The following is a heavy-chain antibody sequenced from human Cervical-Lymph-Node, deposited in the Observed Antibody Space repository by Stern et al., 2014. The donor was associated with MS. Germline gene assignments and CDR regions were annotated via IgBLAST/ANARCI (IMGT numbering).Heavy chain of an antibody. V-gene: IGHV3-48*02. CDR1: GFTFSRYS. J-gene: IGHJ4*02. D-gene: IGHD1-14*01. CDR2: ISSTSSTI. CDR3: ARVGVPGPYDY. Sequence: EMQLVESGGDLVQPGGSLRLSCTASGFTFSRYSMNWVRQAPGKGLECVSYISSTSSTIYYADSVKGRFTISRDNAKNSLYLHMNSLRDEDTAVYYCARVGVPGPYDYWGQGTLVTVSS.